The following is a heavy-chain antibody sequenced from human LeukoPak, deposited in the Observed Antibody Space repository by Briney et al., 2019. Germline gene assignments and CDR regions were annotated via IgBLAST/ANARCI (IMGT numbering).Heavy chain of an antibody. J-gene: IGHJ4*02. CDR3: ARGPAAAGSQ. V-gene: IGHV1-2*02. CDR1: GYTFTAYY. CDR2: INPNSGGT. Sequence: ASVKVSCTASGYTFTAYYMHWVRQAPGQGLEWMGWINPNSGGTNYAQKFQGRVTMTRDTSISTAYMELSSLTSDDTAVYYCARGPAAAGSQWGQGTLVTVSS. D-gene: IGHD6-13*01.